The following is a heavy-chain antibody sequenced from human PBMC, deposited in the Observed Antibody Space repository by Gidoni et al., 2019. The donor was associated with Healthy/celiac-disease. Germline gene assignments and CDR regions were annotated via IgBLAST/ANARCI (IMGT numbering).Heavy chain of an antibody. CDR2: ISSSSSTR. Sequence: EVQLVESGGGLVQPGGSLSLSCAASGFTFSSYSMTWVRQAPGKGLEWVSYISSSSSTRYYADSVKGRFTISRDNAKNSLYLQMNSLRAEDTAVYYCVFDYYDSSGMGYWGQGTLVTVSS. D-gene: IGHD3-22*01. V-gene: IGHV3-48*01. CDR3: VFDYYDSSGMGY. CDR1: GFTFSSYS. J-gene: IGHJ4*02.